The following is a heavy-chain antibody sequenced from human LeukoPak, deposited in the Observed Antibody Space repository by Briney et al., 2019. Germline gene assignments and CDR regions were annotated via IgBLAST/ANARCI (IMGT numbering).Heavy chain of an antibody. J-gene: IGHJ4*02. CDR1: GGTFSSYA. CDR2: IIPIFGTA. V-gene: IGHV1-69*05. D-gene: IGHD2-2*01. Sequence: GSSVKVSCKASGGTFSSYAISWVRQAPGQGLEWMGGIIPIFGTANYAQKFQGRVTITTDESTSTAYMELSSLRPEDTAVYYCARGAVSSTSWKLDYWGQGTLVTVSS. CDR3: ARGAVSSTSWKLDY.